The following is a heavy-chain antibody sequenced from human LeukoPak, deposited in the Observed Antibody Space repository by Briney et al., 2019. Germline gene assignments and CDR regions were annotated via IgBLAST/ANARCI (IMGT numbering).Heavy chain of an antibody. J-gene: IGHJ5*02. CDR3: AREVAARPNWFDP. CDR2: IYYSGST. V-gene: IGHV4-59*11. Sequence: SETLSLTCTVSGGSISSHYWSWIRQPPGEGLEWIGYIYYSGSTNYNPSLKSRATISVDTSKNQFSLKLSSVTAADTAVYYCAREVAARPNWFDPWGQGTQVTVSS. CDR1: GGSISSHY. D-gene: IGHD6-6*01.